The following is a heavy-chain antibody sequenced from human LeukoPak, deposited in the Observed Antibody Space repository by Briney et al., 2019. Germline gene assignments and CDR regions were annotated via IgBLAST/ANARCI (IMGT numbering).Heavy chain of an antibody. Sequence: GGSLRLSCSASGFTFSDYDMTWVRQALGKGLEWVSSISGLSSHIYYGDSVKGRFSISRDNAKNSLYLQMNSLGAEDTAVYYCGRAFPPLRTSSAGDLWGQGTLVTVSS. CDR1: GFTFSDYD. D-gene: IGHD3-16*01. CDR3: GRAFPPLRTSSAGDL. CDR2: ISGLSSHI. V-gene: IGHV3-21*01. J-gene: IGHJ4*02.